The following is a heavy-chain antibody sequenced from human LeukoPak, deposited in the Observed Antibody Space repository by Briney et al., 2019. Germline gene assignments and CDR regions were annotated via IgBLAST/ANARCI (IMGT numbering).Heavy chain of an antibody. CDR2: ISYDGSNK. CDR3: AKDRGYYDSSGYYYIEAYYGMDV. CDR1: GFTFSSYA. D-gene: IGHD3-22*01. Sequence: GRSLRLSCAASGFTFSSYAMHWVRQAPGKGLEWVAVISYDGSNKYYADSVKGRFTISRDNSKNTLYLQMNSLRAEDTAVYYCAKDRGYYDSSGYYYIEAYYGMDVWGQGTTVTVSS. J-gene: IGHJ6*02. V-gene: IGHV3-30*04.